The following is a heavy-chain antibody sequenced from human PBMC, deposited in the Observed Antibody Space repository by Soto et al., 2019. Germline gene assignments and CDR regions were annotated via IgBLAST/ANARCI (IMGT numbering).Heavy chain of an antibody. CDR3: ARVKAYGSGSDSFDY. CDR2: ISSSGSTI. V-gene: IGHV3-48*03. J-gene: IGHJ4*02. Sequence: GGSLRLSCAASGFTFSSYEMNWVRQAPGQGLEWVSYISSSGSTIYYADSVKGRFTISRDNAKNSLYLQMNSLRAEDTAVYYCARVKAYGSGSDSFDYWGQGTLVTVSS. D-gene: IGHD3-10*01. CDR1: GFTFSSYE.